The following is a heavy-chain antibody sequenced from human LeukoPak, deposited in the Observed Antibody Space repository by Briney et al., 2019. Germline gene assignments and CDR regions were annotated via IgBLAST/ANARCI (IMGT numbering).Heavy chain of an antibody. V-gene: IGHV1-2*02. J-gene: IGHJ4*02. D-gene: IGHD2-15*01. CDR2: INPNSGGT. Sequence: GASVKVSCKASGYTFTGYYMHWVRQAPGQGLEWMGWINPNSGGTNYAQKFQGRVTMTRDTYISTAYMELSRLRSDDTAVYYCASSCSGGSCYSHFDYWGQGTLVTVSS. CDR3: ASSCSGGSCYSHFDY. CDR1: GYTFTGYY.